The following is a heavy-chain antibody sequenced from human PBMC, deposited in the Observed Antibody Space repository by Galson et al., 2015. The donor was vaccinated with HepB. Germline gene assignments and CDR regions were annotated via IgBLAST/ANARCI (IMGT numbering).Heavy chain of an antibody. D-gene: IGHD5-24*01. CDR2: ISYDGSKK. J-gene: IGHJ4*02. CDR3: AKDGGGYKIGN. V-gene: IGHV3-30*18. Sequence: SLRLSCAAAGFTFSTYDMHWVRQAPGKGLEWVAVISYDGSKKYYVDSVKGRFTISRDNSKNTLFLQMDSLSAEDTAVFYCAKDGGGYKIGNWGQGTLVTVSS. CDR1: GFTFSTYD.